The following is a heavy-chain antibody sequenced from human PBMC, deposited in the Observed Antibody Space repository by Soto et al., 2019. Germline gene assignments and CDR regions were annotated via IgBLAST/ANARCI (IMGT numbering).Heavy chain of an antibody. J-gene: IGHJ5*01. CDR2: VSGSGVDT. V-gene: IGHV3-23*01. CDR3: AKHRPHYYATLDS. D-gene: IGHD3-10*01. Sequence: XGSLRLSGAASGFTFSRYSMGWVRQAPGKGLDWVSSVSGSGVDTYYRDSVKGRFAISRDNSKNTVYLHMNSLRAEDTALYYCAKHRPHYYATLDSWGPGTLLTVSS. CDR1: GFTFSRYS.